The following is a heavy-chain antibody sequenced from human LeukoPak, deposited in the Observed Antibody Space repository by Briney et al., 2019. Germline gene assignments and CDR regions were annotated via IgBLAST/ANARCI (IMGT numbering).Heavy chain of an antibody. CDR2: ISGSGGST. Sequence: GGSLRLSCAASEFIFSGYGMSWVRQAPGKGLEWVSTISGSGGSTYYADSVKGRFTISRDNSKNTLYLQMNSLRAEDTAVYYCAKDEGIKSGPFAGYWGQGTLVTVSS. D-gene: IGHD6-13*01. CDR3: AKDEGIKSGPFAGY. CDR1: EFIFSGYG. J-gene: IGHJ4*02. V-gene: IGHV3-23*01.